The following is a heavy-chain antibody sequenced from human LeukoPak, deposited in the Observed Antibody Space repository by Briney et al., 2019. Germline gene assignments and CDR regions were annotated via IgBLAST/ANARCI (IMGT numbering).Heavy chain of an antibody. Sequence: GGSLRLSCAVSGFTFSSYNMNWVRQAPGKGLEWLLHISTSGSIIHYGDSVKGRFTISRDNAKNSLYLQMNSLRAEDTALYFCARDATTDVGTVYMDVWGKGTTVTISS. CDR3: ARDATTDVGTVYMDV. V-gene: IGHV3-48*04. J-gene: IGHJ6*03. CDR2: ISTSGSII. D-gene: IGHD4-17*01. CDR1: GFTFSSYN.